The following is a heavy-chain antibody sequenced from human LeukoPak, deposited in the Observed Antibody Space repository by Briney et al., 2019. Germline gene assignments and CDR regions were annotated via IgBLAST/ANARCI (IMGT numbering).Heavy chain of an antibody. D-gene: IGHD4-17*01. CDR2: ISYGGTT. CDR1: GGSISSSSYY. J-gene: IGHJ4*02. V-gene: IGHV4-39*01. CDR3: ARHGHGAKFDY. Sequence: SETLSLTCTVSGGSISSSSYYWGWIRQPPGKGLEWIGSISYGGTTYFNPSLQSRVTISVDTSKNQFSLNLGSVTAADTALYYCARHGHGAKFDYWGQGTLVTVSS.